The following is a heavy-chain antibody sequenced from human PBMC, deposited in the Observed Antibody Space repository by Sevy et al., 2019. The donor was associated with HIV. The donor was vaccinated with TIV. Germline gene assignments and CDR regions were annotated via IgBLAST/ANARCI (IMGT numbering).Heavy chain of an antibody. CDR1: GFTFSSYA. Sequence: GGSLRLSCAASGFTFSSYAMSWVRQAPGKGLEYVSGISRNGDNTHYADSVKGRFTISRDNSKNIVYLQMGSLRAGDTAVNYCVGQEQLGKLDNWGQGTLVTVSS. D-gene: IGHD6-13*01. J-gene: IGHJ4*02. CDR3: VGQEQLGKLDN. V-gene: IGHV3-64D*06. CDR2: ISRNGDNT.